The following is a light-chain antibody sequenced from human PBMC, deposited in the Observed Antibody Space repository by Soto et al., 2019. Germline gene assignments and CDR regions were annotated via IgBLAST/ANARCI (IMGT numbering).Light chain of an antibody. CDR1: QSITSR. J-gene: IGKJ4*01. Sequence: DIQMTQSPSALSASVGDRVTITCRASQSITSRLAWSQQKPGKAPNLLIYDVSTLESGVPSRFSGSGSGTEFTLTISSLQPDDFATYYCNHFNSYPLTFGGGTKVEIK. CDR2: DVS. CDR3: NHFNSYPLT. V-gene: IGKV1-5*01.